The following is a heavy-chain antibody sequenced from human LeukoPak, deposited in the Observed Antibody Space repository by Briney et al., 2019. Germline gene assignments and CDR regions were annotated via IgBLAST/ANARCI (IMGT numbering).Heavy chain of an antibody. J-gene: IGHJ4*02. Sequence: PGGSLRLSCAASGFTFSSYGMHWVRQAPGKGLEWVAFIRYDGSNKYYADSVKGRFTISRDNSKNTLYLQMNSLRAEDTAVYYCAKDRSGQWFGEIDYWGQGTLVTVSS. CDR3: AKDRSGQWFGEIDY. V-gene: IGHV3-30*02. CDR2: IRYDGSNK. D-gene: IGHD3-10*01. CDR1: GFTFSSYG.